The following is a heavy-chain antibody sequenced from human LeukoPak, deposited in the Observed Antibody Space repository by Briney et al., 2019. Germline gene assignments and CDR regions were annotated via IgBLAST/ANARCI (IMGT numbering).Heavy chain of an antibody. D-gene: IGHD4-23*01. Sequence: SETLSLTCAVSGGSSRSGDYFWSWIRQPPGKGLEWIGHIHYSGNTYYNPSLKSRVSISVDTSKNQFSLKLSSVTAADTAVYYCARENNDYGGKKAFGYWGQGTLVTVSS. V-gene: IGHV4-30-4*01. CDR2: IHYSGNT. CDR3: ARENNDYGGKKAFGY. CDR1: GGSSRSGDYF. J-gene: IGHJ4*02.